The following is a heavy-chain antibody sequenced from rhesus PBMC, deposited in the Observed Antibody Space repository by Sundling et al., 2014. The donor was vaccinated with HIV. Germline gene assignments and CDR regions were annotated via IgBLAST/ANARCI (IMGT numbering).Heavy chain of an antibody. Sequence: QVQLQESGPGLVKPSETLSLMCAVSGDAIDNYYYNWIRQSPGKGLEWIGYIGGSSGRTYYNPSLKSRVTISTDTSKNQISLKLSSVTAADTAVYFCASEWYSSWSTFYYGLDSWGQGVVVTVSS. J-gene: IGHJ6*01. CDR1: GDAIDNYY. V-gene: IGHV4-165*02. CDR2: IGGSSGRT. D-gene: IGHD6-13*01. CDR3: ASEWYSSWSTFYYGLDS.